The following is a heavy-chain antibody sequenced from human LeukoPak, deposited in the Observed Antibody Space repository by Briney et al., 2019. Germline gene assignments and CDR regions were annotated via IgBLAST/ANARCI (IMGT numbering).Heavy chain of an antibody. CDR2: IYHSGST. CDR1: GYSISSGYY. Sequence: PSETLSLTCAVSGYSISSGYYWGWIRQPPGKGLEWIASIYHSGSTYYNPSLKSRVTISVDTSKNQFYLKLSSVTAADTAVYYCANQQLWFDYWGQGTLVTVSS. CDR3: ANQQLWFDY. D-gene: IGHD5-18*01. V-gene: IGHV4-38-2*01. J-gene: IGHJ4*02.